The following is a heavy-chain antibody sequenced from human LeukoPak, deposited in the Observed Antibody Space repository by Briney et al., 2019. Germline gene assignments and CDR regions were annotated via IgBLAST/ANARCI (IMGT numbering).Heavy chain of an antibody. D-gene: IGHD2-15*01. Sequence: GGSLRLSCAASGFTFDDYAMHWVRQAPGKGLEWVSGISWDSGSIGYADSVKGRFTISRDNAKNSLHLQMNSLRAEDTALYYCAKGLGYCSGGSCSRPLDYWGQGTLVTVSS. CDR1: GFTFDDYA. V-gene: IGHV3-9*01. CDR2: ISWDSGSI. CDR3: AKGLGYCSGGSCSRPLDY. J-gene: IGHJ4*02.